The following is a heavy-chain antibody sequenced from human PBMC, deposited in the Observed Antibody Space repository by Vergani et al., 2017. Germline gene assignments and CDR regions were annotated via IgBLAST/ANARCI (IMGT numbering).Heavy chain of an antibody. J-gene: IGHJ4*02. CDR2: INPSGGST. CDR3: ARAVSTHGDY. Sequence: QVQLVQSGAEVKKPGASVKVSCKASGYPFTSYYMHWVRQAPGQGLDWIGIINPSGGSTSYAQKFQGRVTMTRDTSTSTVYMELSSLRSEDTAVYYCARAVSTHGDYWGQGTLVTVSS. V-gene: IGHV1-46*01. D-gene: IGHD5/OR15-5a*01. CDR1: GYPFTSYY.